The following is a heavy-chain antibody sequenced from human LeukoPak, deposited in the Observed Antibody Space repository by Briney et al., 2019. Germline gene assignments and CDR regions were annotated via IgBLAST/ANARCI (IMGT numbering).Heavy chain of an antibody. CDR1: GGSISSGGYY. D-gene: IGHD6-13*01. Sequence: PSEALSLTCTVSGGSISSGGYYWSWIRQHPGKGLEWIGYIYYSGSTYYNPSLKSRVTISVDTSKNQFSLKLSSVTAADTAVYYCARGFRDFRIAAAGGGNWFDPWGQGTLVTVSS. V-gene: IGHV4-31*03. CDR3: ARGFRDFRIAAAGGGNWFDP. CDR2: IYYSGST. J-gene: IGHJ5*02.